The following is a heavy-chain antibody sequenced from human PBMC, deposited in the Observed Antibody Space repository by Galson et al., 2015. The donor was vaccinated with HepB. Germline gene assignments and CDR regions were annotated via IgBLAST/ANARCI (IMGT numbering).Heavy chain of an antibody. CDR1: EFTFSTYS. J-gene: IGHJ6*03. CDR3: AREWEYYYYYYYMDV. Sequence: SLRLSCAASEFTFSTYSMNWVRQAPGQGLEWVSYISSSSSTIYYVDSVKGRFTISRDNAKNTLYLQMNSLRAEDTAVYYCAREWEYYYYYYYMDVWGKGTTVTVSS. CDR2: ISSSSSTI. V-gene: IGHV3-48*01. D-gene: IGHD1-26*01.